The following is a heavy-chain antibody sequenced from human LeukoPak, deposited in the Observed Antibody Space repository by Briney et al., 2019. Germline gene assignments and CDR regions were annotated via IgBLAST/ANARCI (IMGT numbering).Heavy chain of an antibody. J-gene: IGHJ4*02. CDR1: GYTFTYYY. V-gene: IGHV1-2*02. D-gene: IGHD4-17*01. CDR2: SNPNRGAT. Sequence: GDPVQGSSPGSGYTFTYYYMNWARPATGQGREWMAKSNPNRGATANTERLQSRVTLTKDTCLRTIYLELRTLTSGDTAVYYCARPSDYGDDIDYWGQGTPVTVSS. CDR3: ARPSDYGDDIDY.